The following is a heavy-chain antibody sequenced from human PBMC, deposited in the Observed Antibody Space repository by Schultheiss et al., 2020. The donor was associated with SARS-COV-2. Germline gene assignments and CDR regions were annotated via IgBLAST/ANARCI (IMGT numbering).Heavy chain of an antibody. D-gene: IGHD2-2*01. Sequence: LSLTCTVSGGSISSSSYYWGWIRQPPGKGLEWVSYISSSGSTIYYADSVKGRFTISRDNAKNSLYLQMNSLRDEDTAVYYCARGPEVVPAAIVPHYGMDVWGQGTTVTVSS. V-gene: IGHV3-11*04. CDR1: GGSISSSSYY. CDR2: ISSSGSTI. CDR3: ARGPEVVPAAIVPHYGMDV. J-gene: IGHJ6*02.